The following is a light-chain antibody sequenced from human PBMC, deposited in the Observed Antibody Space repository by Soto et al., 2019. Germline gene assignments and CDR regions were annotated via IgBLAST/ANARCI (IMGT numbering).Light chain of an antibody. CDR2: EVT. J-gene: IGLJ1*01. CDR1: SSDVGGYNY. V-gene: IGLV2-8*01. Sequence: QSALTQPPSASGSPGQSVTISCTGSSSDVGGYNYVSWYQHHPGKAPKLMIYEVTKRPAGVPDRFSGSKSGNTASLTVSGLQDEDEADYYCSSYAGSSNYVFGTGTKVTVL. CDR3: SSYAGSSNYV.